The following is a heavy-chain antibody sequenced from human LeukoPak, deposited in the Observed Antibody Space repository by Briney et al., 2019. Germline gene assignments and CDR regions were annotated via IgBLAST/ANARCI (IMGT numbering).Heavy chain of an antibody. D-gene: IGHD2-21*01. J-gene: IGHJ3*01. CDR3: ARVTPSGPYW. CDR2: INHSGST. V-gene: IGHV4-34*01. Sequence: SETLSLTCAVYGGSFSGYYWSWIRQPPGKGLEWIGEINHSGSTNYNPSLKSRVTISVDTSKNQFSLKLSSVTAADTAVYYCARVTPSGPYWWGQGTMVTVSS. CDR1: GGSFSGYY.